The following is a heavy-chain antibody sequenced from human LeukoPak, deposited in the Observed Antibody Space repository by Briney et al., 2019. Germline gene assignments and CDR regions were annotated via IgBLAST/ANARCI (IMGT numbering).Heavy chain of an antibody. CDR3: TKNAGRREGWFDP. D-gene: IGHD1-26*01. J-gene: IGHJ5*02. CDR2: IESDESIR. Sequence: GGSLRLSCAASRLTFRRYGMHWVRQTPGKGLEWVAFIESDESIRQYADLVKGRFTISRDNSKNMLYLQMNSLTTEDTAMYYCTKNAGRREGWFDPWGQGTLVTVSS. CDR1: RLTFRRYG. V-gene: IGHV3-30*02.